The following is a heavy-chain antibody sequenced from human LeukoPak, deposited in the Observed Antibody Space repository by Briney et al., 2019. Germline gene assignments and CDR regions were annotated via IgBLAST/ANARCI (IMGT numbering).Heavy chain of an antibody. Sequence: GWSLRLSFLASRFTFISYAMHGLRQPPGKGLEWVAVISYDGSNKYYADSVKGRFTISRDNSKNTLYLQMNSLRAEDTAVYYCARGVLDGYNLVDYWGQGTLVTVSS. V-gene: IGHV3-30*04. CDR2: ISYDGSNK. CDR3: ARGVLDGYNLVDY. CDR1: RFTFISYA. J-gene: IGHJ4*02. D-gene: IGHD5-24*01.